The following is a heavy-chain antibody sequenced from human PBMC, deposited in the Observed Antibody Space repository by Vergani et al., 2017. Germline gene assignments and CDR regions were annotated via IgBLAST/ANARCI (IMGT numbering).Heavy chain of an antibody. Sequence: EVQLVESGGGLVKPGGSLRLSCVASGFTFGSYSMNWVRQAPGKGLEWVSFISSSCSYRYYADSVKGRFTISRDNDKYSLILQMNSLRPEDTAVYYCASGIPGYQLTTQYVQHWGQGPLVTVSS. CDR1: GFTFGSYS. V-gene: IGHV3-21*01. CDR2: ISSSCSYR. J-gene: IGHJ1*01. D-gene: IGHD2-2*01. CDR3: ASGIPGYQLTTQYVQH.